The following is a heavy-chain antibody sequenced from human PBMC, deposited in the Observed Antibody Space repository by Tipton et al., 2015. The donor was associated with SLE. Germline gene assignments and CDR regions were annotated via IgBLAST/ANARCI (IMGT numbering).Heavy chain of an antibody. J-gene: IGHJ5*02. V-gene: IGHV4-61*09. D-gene: IGHD3-22*01. CDR2: IFTSGTT. CDR1: GGSISSGSDF. CDR3: AREVVTGNGRHFGP. Sequence: TLSLTCTVSGGSISSGSDFWTWIRQPAGKGLEWIGYIFTSGTTKYNPSLQSRVTISADKSKNQFSLEVNSVTAADTAVYYCAREVVTGNGRHFGPWGQGTLVTVSS.